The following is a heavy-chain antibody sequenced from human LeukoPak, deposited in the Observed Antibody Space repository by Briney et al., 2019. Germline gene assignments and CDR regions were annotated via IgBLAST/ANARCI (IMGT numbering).Heavy chain of an antibody. V-gene: IGHV4-30-4*07. CDR1: GGSISSGGYS. CDR2: IYYSGST. D-gene: IGHD5-18*01. CDR3: ARATAMADFDY. Sequence: SETLSLTCAVSGGSISSGGYSWSWMRQPPGKELEWIGYIYYSGSTYCNPSLKSRVTISVDTSKNQFSLKLSSVTAADTAVYYCARATAMADFDYWGQGTLVTVSS. J-gene: IGHJ4*02.